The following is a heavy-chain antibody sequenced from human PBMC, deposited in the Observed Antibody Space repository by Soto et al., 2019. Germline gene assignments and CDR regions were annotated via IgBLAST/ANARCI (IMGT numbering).Heavy chain of an antibody. D-gene: IGHD4-4*01. CDR1: GFTFSSYA. Sequence: EVQLLESGGGLVQPGGSLRLSCAASGFTFSSYAMSWVRQAPGKGLEWVSAISGSGGSTYYADSVKARFTISRDNSKNTLYLQMNSLRAEDTAVYYCAKTMTTGYYYYYGMDVWGQGTTVTVSS. CDR2: ISGSGGST. J-gene: IGHJ6*02. V-gene: IGHV3-23*01. CDR3: AKTMTTGYYYYYGMDV.